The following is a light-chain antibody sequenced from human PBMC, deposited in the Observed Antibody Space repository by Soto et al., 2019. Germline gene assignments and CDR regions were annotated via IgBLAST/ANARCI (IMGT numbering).Light chain of an antibody. V-gene: IGKV1-39*01. J-gene: IGKJ1*01. CDR2: GAS. CDR3: QQTGPTPPWA. Sequence: DIQMTQSPSSLSASVGDRVTITCRASQSIGNLLNWYQQKPGKAPNLLIYGASTLQSGVPSRFSGSASGTDFILTISSLQPEDFANYYCQQTGPTPPWALGQGTKVDIK. CDR1: QSIGNL.